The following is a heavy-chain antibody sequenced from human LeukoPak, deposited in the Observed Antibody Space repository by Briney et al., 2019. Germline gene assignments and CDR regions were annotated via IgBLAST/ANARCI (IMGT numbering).Heavy chain of an antibody. J-gene: IGHJ4*02. CDR2: IIPIFGTG. V-gene: IGHV1-69*05. D-gene: IGHD2-2*02. CDR3: AISREYQLLYDLDY. CDR1: GGTFNNYA. Sequence: ASVKVSCKASGGTFNNYAIGWVRQAPGQGLEWMGGIIPIFGTGNYAKKFQGRVTITTDESTSTAYMELSSLRSDDTAVYYCAISREYQLLYDLDYWGQGTLVTVSS.